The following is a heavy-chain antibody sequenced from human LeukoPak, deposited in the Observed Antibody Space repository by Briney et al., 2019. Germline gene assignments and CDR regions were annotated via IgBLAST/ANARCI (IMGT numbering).Heavy chain of an antibody. CDR1: GFTFSSYA. J-gene: IGHJ4*02. CDR3: AKSRSSGWENYFDY. D-gene: IGHD6-25*01. CDR2: ISGSGGST. V-gene: IGHV3-23*01. Sequence: GGSQRLSSAASGFTFSSYAMSWVRQAPGKGLEWVTAISGSGGSTYYADSVKGRFTISRDNSKNTLYLQMNSLRAEDTAVYYCAKSRSSGWENYFDYWGQGTLVTVSS.